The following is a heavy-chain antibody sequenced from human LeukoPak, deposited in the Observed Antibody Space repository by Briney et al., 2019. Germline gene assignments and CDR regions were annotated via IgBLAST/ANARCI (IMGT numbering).Heavy chain of an antibody. J-gene: IGHJ5*02. CDR3: ARVRACSSTSCYTEGIFSWFDP. Sequence: SVKVSCKASGGTFSSYAISWVRQAPGQGLEWMGRIIPILGIANYAQKFQGRVTITADKSTSTAYMELSSLRSEDTAVYYCARVRACSSTSCYTEGIFSWFDPWGQGTLVTVSS. CDR2: IIPILGIA. D-gene: IGHD2-2*02. V-gene: IGHV1-69*04. CDR1: GGTFSSYA.